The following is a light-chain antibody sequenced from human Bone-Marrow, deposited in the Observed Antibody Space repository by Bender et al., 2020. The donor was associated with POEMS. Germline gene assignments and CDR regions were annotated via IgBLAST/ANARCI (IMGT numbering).Light chain of an antibody. CDR1: SSDVGGYNY. V-gene: IGLV2-8*01. J-gene: IGLJ3*02. Sequence: QSALTQPASVSGSPGQSITISCTGTSSDVGGYNYVSWYRQHPGKAPKLMIYEVTKRPSGVADRFSGSKSGNTASLTVSGLQAEDEADYYCSSYGGSNNVVFGGGTKLTVL. CDR2: EVT. CDR3: SSYGGSNNVV.